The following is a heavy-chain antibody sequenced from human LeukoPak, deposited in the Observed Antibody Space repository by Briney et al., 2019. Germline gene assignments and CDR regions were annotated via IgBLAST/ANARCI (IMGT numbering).Heavy chain of an antibody. CDR1: GFVLSDYS. J-gene: IGHJ6*03. CDR2: ISSSGRTI. D-gene: IGHD1-1*01. CDR3: ARREKLVDTYYYYYYIDV. Sequence: PGGSLRLSCAASGFVLSDYSVNWVRQAPGKGLEWLSYISSSGRTIYYADSVKGRFTISRDNAQRSLYLQMNSLRAEDTAVYYCARREKLVDTYYYYYYIDVWGTGTTVTVSS. V-gene: IGHV3-48*01.